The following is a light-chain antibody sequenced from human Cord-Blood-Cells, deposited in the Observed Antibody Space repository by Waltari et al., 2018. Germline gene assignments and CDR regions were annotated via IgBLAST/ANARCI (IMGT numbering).Light chain of an antibody. CDR3: NSRDSSGNHLV. CDR1: SLRRYY. J-gene: IGLJ3*02. CDR2: GKN. Sequence: SSELTQDPAVSVALGQTVRITCQGDSLRRYYASWYQQKPGQSPVLVIHGKNNRPSGVPDRFSGSSSGNTASLTITGAQAEDEADYYCNSRDSSGNHLVFGGGTKLTVL. V-gene: IGLV3-19*01.